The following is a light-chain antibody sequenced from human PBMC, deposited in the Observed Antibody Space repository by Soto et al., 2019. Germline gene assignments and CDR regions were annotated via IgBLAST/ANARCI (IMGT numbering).Light chain of an antibody. J-gene: IGKJ1*01. Sequence: EVVMTQSPATVSVSPGERATLSCRASQNINNRLAWYQHTPGQAPRLLIYDASTRATGIPARFSGSGSGTDFTLTISGLQSEDSAFYYCQQYNQWPEAFGQGTKVEIK. CDR1: QNINNR. V-gene: IGKV3-15*01. CDR3: QQYNQWPEA. CDR2: DAS.